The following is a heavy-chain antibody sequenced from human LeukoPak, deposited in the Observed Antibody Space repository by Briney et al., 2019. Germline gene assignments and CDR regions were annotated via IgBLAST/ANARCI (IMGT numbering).Heavy chain of an antibody. CDR3: ARDGDSSGYYYGHYYYYYMDV. Sequence: ASVKVSCKASGYTFTGYYMHWVRQAPGQGLEWMGWINPNSGGTNYAQKFQGRVTMTRDTSISTAYMELSRLRSDDTAVYYCARDGDSSGYYYGHYYYYYMDVWGKGTTVTVSS. CDR2: INPNSGGT. D-gene: IGHD3-22*01. J-gene: IGHJ6*03. CDR1: GYTFTGYY. V-gene: IGHV1-2*02.